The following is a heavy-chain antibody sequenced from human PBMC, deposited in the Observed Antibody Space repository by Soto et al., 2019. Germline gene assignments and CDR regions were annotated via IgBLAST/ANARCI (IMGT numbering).Heavy chain of an antibody. V-gene: IGHV1-18*01. CDR2: ISGYNGDT. D-gene: IGHD2-8*01. CDR1: GYTFSRYG. Sequence: QGHLVQSGAEVKKPGASVKVSCKASGYTFSRYGISWVRQAPGQGLEWMGWISGYNGDTNYAQNFQGRVTMTKDTSTTTAYLELRSLTSDDTALYYCAKNGQPPYYYYGLDVWGQGTTVTVSS. CDR3: AKNGQPPYYYYGLDV. J-gene: IGHJ6*02.